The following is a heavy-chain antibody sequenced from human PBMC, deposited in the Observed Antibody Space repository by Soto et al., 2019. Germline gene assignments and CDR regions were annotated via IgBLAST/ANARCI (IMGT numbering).Heavy chain of an antibody. CDR3: ARERVVVNLGADAFDI. CDR2: IIPIFGTA. Sequence: QVQLVQSGAEVKKPGSSVKVSCKASGGTFSSYAISWVRQAPGQGLEWMGGIIPIFGTANYAQKFQGRVTITADESTSTDYMELSSLISEDTAVYYCARERVVVNLGADAFDIWGQGTMVTVSS. J-gene: IGHJ3*02. D-gene: IGHD2-15*01. CDR1: GGTFSSYA. V-gene: IGHV1-69*12.